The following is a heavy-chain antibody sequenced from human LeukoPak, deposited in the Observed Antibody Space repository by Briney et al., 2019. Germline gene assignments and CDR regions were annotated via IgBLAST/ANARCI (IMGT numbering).Heavy chain of an antibody. J-gene: IGHJ2*01. CDR2: IIPIFGTA. Sequence: ASVKVSCKASGGTFGSYVISWVRQAPGQGLEWMGGIIPIFGTAHYAQKFQGRLTITADESTSTVYMEMSSLRSEDTAMYYCAKEGDTALATGYFDLWGRGTLVTVSA. V-gene: IGHV1-69*13. CDR1: GGTFGSYV. D-gene: IGHD5-18*01. CDR3: AKEGDTALATGYFDL.